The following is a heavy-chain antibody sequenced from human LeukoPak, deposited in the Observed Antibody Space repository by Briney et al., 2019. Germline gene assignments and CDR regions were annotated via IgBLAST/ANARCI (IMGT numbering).Heavy chain of an antibody. Sequence: SETLSLTCTVSGGSISSGSYYWSWIRQPAGKGLEWIGRIYTSGSTNYNPSLKSRVTMSLDTSKNQFSLRLSFVTAADTAVYYCAREILYDSTGYYLWGQGTLVTVSS. V-gene: IGHV4-61*02. CDR2: IYTSGST. CDR3: AREILYDSTGYYL. CDR1: GGSISSGSYY. D-gene: IGHD3-22*01. J-gene: IGHJ4*02.